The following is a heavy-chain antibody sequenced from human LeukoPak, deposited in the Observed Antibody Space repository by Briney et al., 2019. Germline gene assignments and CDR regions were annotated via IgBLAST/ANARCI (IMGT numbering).Heavy chain of an antibody. J-gene: IGHJ4*02. D-gene: IGHD6-19*01. CDR1: GYSISSGYY. V-gene: IGHV4-38-2*01. Sequence: SETLSLTCAVSGYSISSGYYWGWIRQPPGQGLEWIGKIYRSGRTFYNPSLKRRLTISVEPSKHQLSPKLNSVTAADTAVFFGSRSGRQTVPVAEDYWGQGTLVTVSS. CDR3: SRSGRQTVPVAEDY. CDR2: IYRSGRT.